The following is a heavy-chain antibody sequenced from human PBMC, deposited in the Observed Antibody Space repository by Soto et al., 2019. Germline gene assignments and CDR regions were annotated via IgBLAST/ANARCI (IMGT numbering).Heavy chain of an antibody. J-gene: IGHJ4*01. D-gene: IGHD6-25*01. V-gene: IGHV5-51*01. CDR3: VRSGTSSGRFSAY. CDR2: TYPSDSDT. CDR1: GYTFTSYW. Sequence: GESLKISCKGSGYTFTSYWIGWVRQMPGEGLEWIGVTYPSDSDTRYSPSFQGQVTISADKSITTAYLQWSSLKASDTAMYYCVRSGTSSGRFSAYWGQGTLVTVSS.